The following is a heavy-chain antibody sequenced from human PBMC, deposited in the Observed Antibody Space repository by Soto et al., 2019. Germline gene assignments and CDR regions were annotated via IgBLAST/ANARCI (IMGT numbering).Heavy chain of an antibody. Sequence: SETLSLTCTVSCGSVSSGSYYWSWIRQPPGKGLEWIGYIYYSGSTNYNPSLKSRVTISVDTSKNQFSLKLSSVTAADTAVYYCARGYSIAARPWWFDPWGQGTLVTVSS. CDR2: IYYSGST. CDR1: CGSVSSGSYY. V-gene: IGHV4-61*01. J-gene: IGHJ5*02. D-gene: IGHD6-6*01. CDR3: ARGYSIAARPWWFDP.